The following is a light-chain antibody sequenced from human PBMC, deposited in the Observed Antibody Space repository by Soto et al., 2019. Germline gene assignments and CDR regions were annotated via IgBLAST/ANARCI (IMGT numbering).Light chain of an antibody. CDR2: GAY. CDR3: QQYGTSPPRT. V-gene: IGKV3-20*01. Sequence: EIVLTQSPGTLSLSPGERATLSCRASQSVSSSYLAWYQQKPGQAPRLLIYGAYGRATGIPDRFSGSGSGTDFPRTISRLEPEDFAVYYCQQYGTSPPRTFGQGTKLEIK. J-gene: IGKJ2*01. CDR1: QSVSSSY.